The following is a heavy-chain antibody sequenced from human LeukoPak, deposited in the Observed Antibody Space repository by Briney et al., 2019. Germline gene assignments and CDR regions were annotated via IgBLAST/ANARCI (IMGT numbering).Heavy chain of an antibody. CDR2: IYYSGSA. V-gene: IGHV4-59*04. D-gene: IGHD4-17*01. CDR3: ARAYGARPYYYFDY. J-gene: IGHJ4*02. Sequence: GSLRLSCAASGFXFSSYTMNWVRQPPGKGLEWIGAIYYSGSAYYNPSLKSRVTISVDTSKNQFSLKVTSVTAADTAVYYCARAYGARPYYYFDYWGQGTLVTVSS. CDR1: GFXFSSYT.